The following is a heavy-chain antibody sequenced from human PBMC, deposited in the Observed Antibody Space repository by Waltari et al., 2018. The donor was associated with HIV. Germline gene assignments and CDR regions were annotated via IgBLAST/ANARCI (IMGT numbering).Heavy chain of an antibody. CDR3: ARRFTWNKSYYYDGLAV. CDR1: GGIFSSNG. CDR2: FIPIFGTP. Sequence: QVQLVQSGAELKKPGSSVKVSCRASGGIFSSNGITWVRQAPGQGLEWMGGFIPIFGTPNYAQKFQGRVTITADESTGTAYMELRSLRSEDTAVYYCARRFTWNKSYYYDGLAVWGQGTTVTVSS. V-gene: IGHV1-69*01. D-gene: IGHD3-3*01. J-gene: IGHJ6*02.